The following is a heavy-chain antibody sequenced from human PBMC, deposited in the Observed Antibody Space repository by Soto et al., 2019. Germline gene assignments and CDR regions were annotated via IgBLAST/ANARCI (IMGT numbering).Heavy chain of an antibody. Sequence: QVQLVESGGGVVQPGRSLRLSCAASGFTFSSYGMHWGRQAPGKGLEWVAVIWYDGSNKYYADSVKGRFTISRDNSKNTLYLQMNSLRAEDTAVYYCARVHYYDSSDAFDIWGQGTMVTVSS. D-gene: IGHD3-22*01. J-gene: IGHJ3*02. CDR3: ARVHYYDSSDAFDI. CDR2: IWYDGSNK. CDR1: GFTFSSYG. V-gene: IGHV3-33*01.